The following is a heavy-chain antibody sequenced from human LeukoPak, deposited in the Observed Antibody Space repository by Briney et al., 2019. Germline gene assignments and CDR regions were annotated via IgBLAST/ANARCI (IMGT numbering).Heavy chain of an antibody. D-gene: IGHD1-26*01. CDR1: GFTFSSYG. CDR3: ASWGEGALDN. J-gene: IGHJ4*02. CDR2: ISGSGGST. V-gene: IGHV3-23*01. Sequence: GGSLRLSCAASGFTFSSYGMSWVRQAPGKGLEWVSAISGSGGSTYYADSVKGRFTISRDNSKNTLYLQMNSLRVEDTGVYYCASWGEGALDNWGQGTLVTVSS.